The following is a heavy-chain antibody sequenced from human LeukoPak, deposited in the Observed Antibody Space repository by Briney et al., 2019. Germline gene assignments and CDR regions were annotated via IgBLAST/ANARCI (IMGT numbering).Heavy chain of an antibody. V-gene: IGHV3-9*01. CDR2: ISWNSGSI. D-gene: IGHD1-26*01. J-gene: IGHJ4*02. Sequence: GGSLRLSCTASGFTFGDYAMSWVRQAPGKGLEWVSGISWNSGSIGYADSVKGRFTISRDNAKNSLYLQMNSLRAEDTALYYCAKDSGSYFYYFDYWGQGTLVTVSS. CDR1: GFTFGDYA. CDR3: AKDSGSYFYYFDY.